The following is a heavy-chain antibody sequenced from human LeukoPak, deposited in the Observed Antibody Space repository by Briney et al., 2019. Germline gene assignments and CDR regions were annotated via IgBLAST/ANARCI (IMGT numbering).Heavy chain of an antibody. CDR1: GYTFFTYG. CDR2: ISTYNANT. D-gene: IGHD4-23*01. V-gene: IGHV1-18*01. Sequence: ASVEVSCKGAGYTFFTYGVTWGRQAHGQGLEWMGWISTYNANTIPHKFQATVTLTTPTSPSTAYMEPRSLKSHHPPVYYCARQYGDNSGTLDHWGQGTPVTVSS. J-gene: IGHJ4*02. CDR3: ARQYGDNSGTLDH.